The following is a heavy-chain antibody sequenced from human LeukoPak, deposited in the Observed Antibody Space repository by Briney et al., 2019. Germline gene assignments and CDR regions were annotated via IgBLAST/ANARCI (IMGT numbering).Heavy chain of an antibody. CDR3: TVISGDY. Sequence: PGGSLRLSCAASGFTFSSYSMNWVRQAPGKGLEWVGFIRSKSSGGTTEYAASVKGRFTISRDDSKSIAYLQMNSLKTEDTAVYYCTVISGDYWGQGTLVTVSS. D-gene: IGHD2-21*01. J-gene: IGHJ4*02. CDR1: GFTFSSYS. CDR2: IRSKSSGGTT. V-gene: IGHV3-49*04.